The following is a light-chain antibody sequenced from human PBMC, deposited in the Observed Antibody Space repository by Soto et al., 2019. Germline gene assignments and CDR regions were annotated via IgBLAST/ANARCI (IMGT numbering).Light chain of an antibody. Sequence: EIVLTQSPGTLSLSPGERATLSCRASQSVSSNYLAWYQQKPGQAPRLLIYGASSRATGIPDRFSGSGSGTDFTLTISRLEPEDFAVYYCQQYGDSPLLTFGGGTKVEIK. CDR1: QSVSSNY. CDR2: GAS. CDR3: QQYGDSPLLT. J-gene: IGKJ4*01. V-gene: IGKV3-20*01.